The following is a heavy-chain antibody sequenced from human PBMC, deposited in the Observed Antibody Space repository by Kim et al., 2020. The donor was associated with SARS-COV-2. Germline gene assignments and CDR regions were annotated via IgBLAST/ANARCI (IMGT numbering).Heavy chain of an antibody. CDR2: ISAYNGNT. CDR3: ARSYYYGSGYYFDY. J-gene: IGHJ4*02. CDR1: GYTFTSYG. V-gene: IGHV1-18*01. Sequence: ASVKVSCKASGYTFTSYGISWVRQAPGQGLEWMGWISAYNGNTNYEQKLQGRVTMTTDTSTSTAYMELRSLRSDATAEYYCARSYYYGSGYYFDYWGQGTLVTVSS. D-gene: IGHD3-10*01.